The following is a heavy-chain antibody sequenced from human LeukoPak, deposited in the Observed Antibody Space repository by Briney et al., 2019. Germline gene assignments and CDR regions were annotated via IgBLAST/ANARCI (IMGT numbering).Heavy chain of an antibody. D-gene: IGHD6-6*01. Sequence: GGSLRLSCEASGFTFSSYAMSWVRQAPGKGLEWVGRIKSKTDGGTTDYAAPVKGRFTISRDDSKNTLYLQMNSLKTEDTAVYYCSGQLVLYWGQGTLVTVSS. V-gene: IGHV3-15*01. CDR2: IKSKTDGGTT. CDR1: GFTFSSYA. J-gene: IGHJ4*02. CDR3: SGQLVLY.